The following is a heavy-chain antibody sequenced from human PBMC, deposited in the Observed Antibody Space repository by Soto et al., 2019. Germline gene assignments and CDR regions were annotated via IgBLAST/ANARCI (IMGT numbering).Heavy chain of an antibody. CDR1: GFTFSSYG. CDR2: ISYEGSNK. V-gene: IGHV3-30*03. CDR3: ARDFMRLRLGELSFDP. D-gene: IGHD3-16*02. Sequence: GGSLRLSCAASGFTFSSYGMHWVRQAPGKGLEWVAVISYEGSNKYYADSVKGRFTISRDNSKNTLYLQMNSLRAEDTAVYYCARDFMRLRLGELSFDPWGQGTLVTVSS. J-gene: IGHJ5*02.